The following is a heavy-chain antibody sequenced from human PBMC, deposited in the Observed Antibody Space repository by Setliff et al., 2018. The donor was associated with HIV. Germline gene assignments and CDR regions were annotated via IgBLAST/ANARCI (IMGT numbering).Heavy chain of an antibody. CDR1: GYSISRDYY. Sequence: SETLSLTCAVSGYSISRDYYWGWIRQPPGKGLEWIGSIYHNGNTYYGPSLKSRVTISVDTSRNQISLKLSSVTAADTAVYYCARQRLGNCSGARCSFSGMDVWGPGTTVTVSS. CDR3: ARQRLGNCSGARCSFSGMDV. CDR2: IYHNGNT. J-gene: IGHJ6*02. D-gene: IGHD2-15*01. V-gene: IGHV4-38-2*01.